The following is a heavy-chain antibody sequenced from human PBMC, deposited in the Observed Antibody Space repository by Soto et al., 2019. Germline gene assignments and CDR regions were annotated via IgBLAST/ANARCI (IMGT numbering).Heavy chain of an antibody. J-gene: IGHJ4*02. CDR2: MNPNSGNT. Sequence: QVQLVQSGAEVKKPGASVKVSCKASGYTFTSYDINWVRQATGQGLEWMGWMNPNSGNTGYAQKFQGRVTMTRNTSISTAYMELSSLRSEDTAVYYCARVDRTCGGDCHSFDYWGQGTLVTVSS. CDR1: GYTFTSYD. V-gene: IGHV1-8*01. D-gene: IGHD2-21*02. CDR3: ARVDRTCGGDCHSFDY.